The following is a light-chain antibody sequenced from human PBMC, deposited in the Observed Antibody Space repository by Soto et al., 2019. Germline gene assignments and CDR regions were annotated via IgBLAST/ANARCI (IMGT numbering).Light chain of an antibody. Sequence: QSVLTQPPSVSAAPGQKVTISCSGSNSNIGNNYVSWYQQLPGTAPKLLIYDNNKRPSGIPDRFSGSKSGTSATLGITGLQTGDEADYYCGTWDNSLGVLDVFGTGTKLTVL. J-gene: IGLJ1*01. CDR2: DNN. CDR3: GTWDNSLGVLDV. V-gene: IGLV1-51*01. CDR1: NSNIGNNY.